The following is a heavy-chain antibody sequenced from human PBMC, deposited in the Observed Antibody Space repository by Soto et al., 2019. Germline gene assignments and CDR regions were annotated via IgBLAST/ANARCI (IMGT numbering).Heavy chain of an antibody. CDR2: ISSSSSTI. D-gene: IGHD5-12*01. V-gene: IGHV3-48*02. CDR3: ARYSGYVE. Sequence: EVQLVESGGGLVQPGVSLRLSCAASGFTFSSYSMNWVRQAPGKGLEWVSYISSSSSTIYYADSVKGRFTISRDNAKHSLSLQLNSLRDEDTTVYDCARYSGYVERGQGTLVSVSS. CDR1: GFTFSSYS. J-gene: IGHJ4*02.